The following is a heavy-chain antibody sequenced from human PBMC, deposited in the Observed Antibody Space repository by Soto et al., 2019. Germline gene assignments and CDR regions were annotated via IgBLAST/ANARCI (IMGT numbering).Heavy chain of an antibody. J-gene: IGHJ5*02. CDR2: VYYTGST. Sequence: YQTLCRPGIRSGAASRTPDCYWCWNLQPPGKGLEWIVYVYYTGSTYYDPSRVSRLTISEDTSENQFSLKLTSVTAAETAVYYCVRTAREGAVAPQWLDRWGEGT. CDR1: GAASRTPDCY. CDR3: VRTAREGAVAPQWLDR. V-gene: IGHV4-30-4*01. D-gene: IGHD2-21*02.